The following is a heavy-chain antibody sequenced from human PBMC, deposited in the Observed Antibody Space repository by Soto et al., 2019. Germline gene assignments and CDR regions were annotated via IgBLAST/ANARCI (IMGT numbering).Heavy chain of an antibody. D-gene: IGHD2-15*01. CDR1: GDTFNTYS. CDR2: VIPVIPTP. CDR3: ARVSPVVPNWFDP. V-gene: IGHV1-69*11. Sequence: ASVKVSCKTSGDTFNTYSIIWVRQAPGQGLEWVGSVIPVIPTPNYAETFQDRVTITADESTSTAYMELSSLRSEDTAVYYCARVSPVVPNWFDPWRQGTLVTVSS. J-gene: IGHJ5*02.